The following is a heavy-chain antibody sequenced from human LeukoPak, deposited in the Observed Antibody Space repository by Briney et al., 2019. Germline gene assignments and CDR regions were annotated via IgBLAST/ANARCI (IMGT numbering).Heavy chain of an antibody. V-gene: IGHV4-59*08. CDR2: VFHTGDT. CDR1: SDSINSFY. CDR3: ARHPFATPFDH. Sequence: PSETLSLTCAVSSDSINSFYWSWIRQPPGKGLEWIGYVFHTGDTNSNPSLKSRVTVSLDTSTSQVSLRLTSVTAADTAVYYCARHPFATPFDHWGRGILVTVSS. D-gene: IGHD2-15*01. J-gene: IGHJ4*02.